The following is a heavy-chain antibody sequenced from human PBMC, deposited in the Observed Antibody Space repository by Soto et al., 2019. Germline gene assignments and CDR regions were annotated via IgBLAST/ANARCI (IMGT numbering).Heavy chain of an antibody. CDR3: ASRTSSSWYAL. J-gene: IGHJ5*02. D-gene: IGHD6-13*01. V-gene: IGHV3-66*01. Sequence: GSLRLSCAASGITVGSNYMSWVRQAPGKGLEWVSVIHSGGNIYYADSVKGRFTISRDNSKNTVFLQMNSLRAEDTAVYYCASRTSSSWYALWGQGTLVTVSS. CDR2: IHSGGNI. CDR1: GITVGSNY.